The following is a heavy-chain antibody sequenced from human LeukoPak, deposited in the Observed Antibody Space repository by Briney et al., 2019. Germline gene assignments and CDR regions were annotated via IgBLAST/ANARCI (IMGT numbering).Heavy chain of an antibody. CDR1: GYTFTSYG. J-gene: IGHJ3*02. D-gene: IGHD3-10*01. V-gene: IGHV1-69*04. Sequence: ASVKVSCKASGYTFTSYGISWVRQAPGQGLEWMGRIIPILGIANYAQKFQGRVTITADKSTSTAYMELSSLRSEDTAVYYCARDLGLTMVRIGAFDIWGQGTMVTVSS. CDR2: IIPILGIA. CDR3: ARDLGLTMVRIGAFDI.